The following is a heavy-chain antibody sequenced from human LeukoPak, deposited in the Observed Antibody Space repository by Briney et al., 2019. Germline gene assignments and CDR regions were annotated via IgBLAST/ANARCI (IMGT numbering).Heavy chain of an antibody. CDR1: GGSISSYY. CDR3: ARVLQYPGCSSTSCPDAFDI. V-gene: IGHV4-59*01. D-gene: IGHD2-2*01. J-gene: IGHJ3*02. Sequence: SETLSLTCTVSGGSISSYYWSWIRQPPGKGLEWIGYIYYSGSTNYNPSPKSRVTISVDTSKNQFSLKLSSVTAADTAVYYCARVLQYPGCSSTSCPDAFDIWGQGTMVTVSS. CDR2: IYYSGST.